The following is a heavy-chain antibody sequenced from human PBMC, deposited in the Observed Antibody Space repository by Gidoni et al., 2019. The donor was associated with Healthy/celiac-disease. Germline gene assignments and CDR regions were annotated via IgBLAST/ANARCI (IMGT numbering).Heavy chain of an antibody. D-gene: IGHD3-22*01. CDR1: GGPISSSSYY. CDR2: IYYSGST. Sequence: QLQLQESGPGLVKPSETLSLPCTVSGGPISSSSYYWGWIRQPPGKGLEWIGSIYYSGSTYYNPSLKSRVTISVDTSKNQFSLKLSSVTAADTAVYYCARPYEYYDSSGYLIWGQGTMVTVSS. J-gene: IGHJ3*02. CDR3: ARPYEYYDSSGYLI. V-gene: IGHV4-39*07.